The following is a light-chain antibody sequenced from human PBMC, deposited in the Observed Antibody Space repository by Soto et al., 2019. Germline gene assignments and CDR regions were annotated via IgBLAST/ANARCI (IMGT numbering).Light chain of an antibody. V-gene: IGLV1-44*01. CDR2: SNN. CDR3: AAWDDSLNGVV. Sequence: QAVVTQPPSAYGTPGQRVTISCSGSSYNIGSNTVNWYQQLPGTAPKLLIYSNNQRPSGVPDRFSGSKSGTSASLAISGLQSEDEADYYCAAWDDSLNGVVFGGGTKLTVL. J-gene: IGLJ2*01. CDR1: SYNIGSNT.